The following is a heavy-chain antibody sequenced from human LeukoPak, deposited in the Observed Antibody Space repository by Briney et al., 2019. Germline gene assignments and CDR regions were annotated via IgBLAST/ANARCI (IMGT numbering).Heavy chain of an antibody. V-gene: IGHV3-30*02. D-gene: IGHD1-1*01. CDR3: AKFPLKRRMGWWFDP. Sequence: PGGSLRLSCAASGFTFSSYGMHWVRQAPGKGLERVAFIRYDGSNKYYADSVKGRFTISRDNSKNTLYLQMNILRAEDTAVYYCAKFPLKRRMGWWFDPWGQGTLVTVSS. CDR2: IRYDGSNK. J-gene: IGHJ5*02. CDR1: GFTFSSYG.